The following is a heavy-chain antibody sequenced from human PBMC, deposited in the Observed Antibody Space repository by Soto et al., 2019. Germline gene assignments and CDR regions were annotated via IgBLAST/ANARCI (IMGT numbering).Heavy chain of an antibody. Sequence: SETLSLTCTVSGGSISSYYWSWIRQPPGKGLEWIGYIYYSGSTNYNPSLKSRVTISVDTSKNQFSLKLNSVTAADTAVYYCARSPRGCSGTSCLDYWGQGTLVTVSS. V-gene: IGHV4-59*01. CDR3: ARSPRGCSGTSCLDY. D-gene: IGHD2-2*01. J-gene: IGHJ4*02. CDR1: GGSISSYY. CDR2: IYYSGST.